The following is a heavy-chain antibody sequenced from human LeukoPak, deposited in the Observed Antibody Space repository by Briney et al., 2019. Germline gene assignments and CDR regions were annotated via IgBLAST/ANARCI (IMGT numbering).Heavy chain of an antibody. CDR3: TSSPQGESSAKIDC. V-gene: IGHV3-23*01. CDR1: GFTFSSYA. D-gene: IGHD2-2*01. J-gene: IGHJ4*02. Sequence: GGSLRLSFTASGFTFSSYAMSGVRQAPGMGLDWVSGITASGNTAYYADPVKGRFTISRDNSKNTLYLQMNSLNTEDTAAYYCTSSPQGESSAKIDCWGQGTLVTVSS. CDR2: ITASGNTA.